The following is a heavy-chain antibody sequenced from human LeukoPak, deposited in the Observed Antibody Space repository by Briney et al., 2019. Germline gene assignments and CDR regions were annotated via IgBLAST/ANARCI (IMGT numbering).Heavy chain of an antibody. Sequence: GGSLRLSCAASGFTVSSNYMSWVRQAPGEGLYWVSVIYSGGSTSYADSVKGRFTISRDNSKNTLYLQMNSLRAEDTAVYYCASGDVLSSGYYDAEYSQHWGQGTLVTVSS. V-gene: IGHV3-66*02. CDR1: GFTVSSNY. CDR3: ASGDVLSSGYYDAEYSQH. J-gene: IGHJ1*01. D-gene: IGHD3-22*01. CDR2: IYSGGST.